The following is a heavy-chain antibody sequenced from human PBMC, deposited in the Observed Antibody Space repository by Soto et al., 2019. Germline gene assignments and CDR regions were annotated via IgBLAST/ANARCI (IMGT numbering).Heavy chain of an antibody. CDR1: GYSFTSYW. V-gene: IGHV5-51*01. CDR3: ARVSGGSYLRGWDYYYGMDV. D-gene: IGHD1-26*01. Sequence: RGESLKISCQTSGYSFTSYWIGWVRQMPGKGLEWMGIIYPGDSDTRYSPSFQGQVTISADKSISTAYLQWSSLKASDTAMYYCARVSGGSYLRGWDYYYGMDVWGQGTTVTVSS. CDR2: IYPGDSDT. J-gene: IGHJ6*02.